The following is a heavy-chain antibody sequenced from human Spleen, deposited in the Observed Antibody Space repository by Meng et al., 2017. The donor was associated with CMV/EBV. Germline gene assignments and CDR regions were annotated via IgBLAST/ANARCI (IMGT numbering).Heavy chain of an antibody. V-gene: IGHV1-2*02. CDR2: INPSSGGT. J-gene: IGHJ6*02. D-gene: IGHD2-2*01. CDR3: ARGGGKDIVVVPAARGFGMDV. Sequence: ASVKVSCKASGYTFTGYYIHWVRQAPGQGLEWLGWINPSSGGTNYAQKFQDRVTMTRDTSISTAYMELSSLRSEDTAVYYCARGGGKDIVVVPAARGFGMDVWGQGTTVTVSS. CDR1: GYTFTGYY.